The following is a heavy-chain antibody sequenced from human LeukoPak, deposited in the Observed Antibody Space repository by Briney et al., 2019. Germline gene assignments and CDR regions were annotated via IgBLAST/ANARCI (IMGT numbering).Heavy chain of an antibody. CDR1: GYTFTGYY. Sequence: ASAKVSCKASGYTFTGYYMHWVRQAPGQGLEWRGWINPNSGGTNYAQKFQGRVTMTRDTSISTAYMELSRLRSDDTAVYYCASVGYCGGDCYDNWFDPWGQGTLVTVSS. CDR3: ASVGYCGGDCYDNWFDP. D-gene: IGHD2-21*02. CDR2: INPNSGGT. V-gene: IGHV1-2*02. J-gene: IGHJ5*02.